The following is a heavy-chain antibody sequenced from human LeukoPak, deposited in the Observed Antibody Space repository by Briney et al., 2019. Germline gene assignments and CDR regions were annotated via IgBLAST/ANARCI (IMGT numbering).Heavy chain of an antibody. V-gene: IGHV3-33*06. CDR2: IWYDGSNK. D-gene: IGHD5-18*01. Sequence: GGSLRLSCAASGFTFSSYGMHWVRQAPGKGLEWVAVIWYDGSNKYYADSVKGRFTISRDNSKNTLYLQMNSLRAEDTAVYYCAKSLRKQIHTAPSPQYYYYMDVWGKGTTVTVSS. J-gene: IGHJ6*03. CDR3: AKSLRKQIHTAPSPQYYYYMDV. CDR1: GFTFSSYG.